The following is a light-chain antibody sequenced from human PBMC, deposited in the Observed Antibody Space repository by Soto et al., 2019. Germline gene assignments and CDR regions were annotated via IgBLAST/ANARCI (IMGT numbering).Light chain of an antibody. CDR3: CSYTSSSTLVV. CDR1: SSDVGSYNL. CDR2: EGS. V-gene: IGLV2-23*01. Sequence: QLVLTQPASVSGSPGQSITISCTGTSSDVGSYNLVSWYQQHPGKAPKLMIYEGSKRPSGVSNRFSGSKSGNTASLTISGLQAEDEADYYCCSYTSSSTLVVFGGGTKLTVL. J-gene: IGLJ2*01.